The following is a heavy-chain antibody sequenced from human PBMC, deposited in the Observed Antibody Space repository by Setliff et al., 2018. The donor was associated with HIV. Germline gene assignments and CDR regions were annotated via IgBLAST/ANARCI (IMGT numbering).Heavy chain of an antibody. J-gene: IGHJ3*02. D-gene: IGHD2-15*01. V-gene: IGHV1-2*02. CDR2: INPNSGDT. CDR3: ARDKDGFDI. Sequence: GASVKVSCKASGYTFTGYYMHWVRQAPGQGLEWMGWINPNSGDTNYTQSFQGRVTMTRDRSINTAYLELSSLKSDDTAVYYCARDKDGFDIWGQGTMVTVSS. CDR1: GYTFTGYY.